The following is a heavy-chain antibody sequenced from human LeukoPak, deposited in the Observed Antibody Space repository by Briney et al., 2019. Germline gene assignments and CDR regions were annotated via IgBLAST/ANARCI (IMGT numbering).Heavy chain of an antibody. Sequence: GGSLRLSCTTSGLTFSTSGFNWVRQAPGKGLEWVASIGPTGSDRYHADSIKGRFTISRDNANNFLYLQMNGLRAEDTAVYYCATETNGRHYDYWGQGTLLTVSS. V-gene: IGHV3-21*06. CDR2: IGPTGSDR. J-gene: IGHJ4*02. CDR3: ATETNGRHYDY. CDR1: GLTFSTSG. D-gene: IGHD1-14*01.